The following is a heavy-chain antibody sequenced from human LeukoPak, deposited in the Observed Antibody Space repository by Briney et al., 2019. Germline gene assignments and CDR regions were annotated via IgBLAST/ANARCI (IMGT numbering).Heavy chain of an antibody. CDR2: ISSSGNNI. V-gene: IGHV3-11*01. CDR1: GFTFSDYY. CDR3: ARDPELGNSLVDY. J-gene: IGHJ4*02. D-gene: IGHD7-27*01. Sequence: GGSLRLSCAASGFTFSDYYMSCTRQAPGKGLECVSYISSSGNNIYYADSVKGRFTISRDNAKNSLYLQMNSLRAEDTAVYYCARDPELGNSLVDYWGQGTLVTVSS.